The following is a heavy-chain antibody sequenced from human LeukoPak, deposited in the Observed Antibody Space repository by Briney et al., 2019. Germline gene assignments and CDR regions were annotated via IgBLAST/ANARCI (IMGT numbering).Heavy chain of an antibody. D-gene: IGHD6-19*01. Sequence: SQTLSLTCVVSGDSVSSKNGAWNWIRQSPSRGLEWLGRTYYRSKWYNDYAESMEGRMTISQDTSKNQYSLHLNSVTPVDIAVYYCGRDFGTTGWHTFDYWGQGTLVTVSS. J-gene: IGHJ4*02. CDR3: GRDFGTTGWHTFDY. CDR2: TYYRSKWYN. CDR1: GDSVSSKNGA. V-gene: IGHV6-1*01.